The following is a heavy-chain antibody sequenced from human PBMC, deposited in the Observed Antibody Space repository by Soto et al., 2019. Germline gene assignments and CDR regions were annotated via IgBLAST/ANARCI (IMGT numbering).Heavy chain of an antibody. J-gene: IGHJ4*02. D-gene: IGHD6-6*01. Sequence: KTSETLSLTSAVYGGSFSGYYWSWIRQPPGKGLEWIGEINHRGSTNYNPSLNSRVTLTVDSSKNQFSLNLNSVTAADTAVYYCAREAARVVDYWGQGALVTVSS. V-gene: IGHV4-34*01. CDR1: GGSFSGYY. CDR2: INHRGST. CDR3: AREAARVVDY.